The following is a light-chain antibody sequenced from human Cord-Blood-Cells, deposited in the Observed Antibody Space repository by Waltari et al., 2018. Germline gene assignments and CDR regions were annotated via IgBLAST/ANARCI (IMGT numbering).Light chain of an antibody. CDR3: SSYAGSNNVV. J-gene: IGLJ2*01. CDR1: SSDVGGYNY. CDR2: EVS. Sequence: QSALTQPPSASGSPGQSVTISCTGTSSDVGGYNYLSWYQQHPGKAPNLMIYEVSKRPSGVPDRFSGSKSGNTASLTVSGLQAEDEADYYCSSYAGSNNVVFGGGTKLTVL. V-gene: IGLV2-8*01.